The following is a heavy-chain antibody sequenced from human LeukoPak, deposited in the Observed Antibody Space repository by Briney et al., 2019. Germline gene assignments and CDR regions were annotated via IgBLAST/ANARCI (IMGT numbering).Heavy chain of an antibody. Sequence: GGSLRLSCAASGFTFSSYSMNWVRQAPGKGLEWVSYISSSSSNIYYADSVKGRFTNSRDNAKNSLYLQMNSLRAEDTAVYYCARAAVAGTFDYWGQGTLVTVS. J-gene: IGHJ4*02. D-gene: IGHD6-19*01. V-gene: IGHV3-48*01. CDR1: GFTFSSYS. CDR3: ARAAVAGTFDY. CDR2: ISSSSSNI.